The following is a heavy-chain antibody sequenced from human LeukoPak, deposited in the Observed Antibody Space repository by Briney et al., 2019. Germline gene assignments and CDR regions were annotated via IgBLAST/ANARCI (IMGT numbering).Heavy chain of an antibody. Sequence: TGGSLRLSCAASGFTFSDAWMTWVRQAPGKGLEWVGRIQSKSSGGTTDYAAPVKGRFTISRDDSKNMLYLQMNGLKVEDTAIYYCATPPDWGQGTLVAVSS. CDR1: GFTFSDAW. V-gene: IGHV3-15*01. CDR3: ATPPD. J-gene: IGHJ4*02. CDR2: IQSKSSGGTT.